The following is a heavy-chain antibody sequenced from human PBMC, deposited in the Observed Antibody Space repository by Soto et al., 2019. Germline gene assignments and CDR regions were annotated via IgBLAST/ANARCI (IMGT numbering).Heavy chain of an antibody. Sequence: SETLSLTCTVSGGSISSYYWSRIRQPAGKGLEWIGRIYTSGSTNYNPSLKSRVTMSVDTSKNQFSLKLSSVTAADTAVYYCARDRRYDFWSGYYPTYYYYYGMDVWGQGTTVTVSS. D-gene: IGHD3-3*01. CDR3: ARDRRYDFWSGYYPTYYYYYGMDV. CDR2: IYTSGST. J-gene: IGHJ6*02. V-gene: IGHV4-4*07. CDR1: GGSISSYY.